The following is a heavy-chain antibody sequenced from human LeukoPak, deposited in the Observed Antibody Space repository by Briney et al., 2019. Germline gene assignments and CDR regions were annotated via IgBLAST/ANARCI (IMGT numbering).Heavy chain of an antibody. V-gene: IGHV4-30-4*01. J-gene: IGHJ5*02. CDR2: IYYSGST. CDR3: ARREWELLRGVDWFDP. D-gene: IGHD1-26*01. Sequence: PSETLSLTCTVSGGSISSGDYYWSWIRQPPGKGLEWIGYIYYSGSTYYNPSLKSRVTIPVDTSKNQFSLKLSSVTAADTAVYYCARREWELLRGVDWFDPWGQGTLVTVSS. CDR1: GGSISSGDYY.